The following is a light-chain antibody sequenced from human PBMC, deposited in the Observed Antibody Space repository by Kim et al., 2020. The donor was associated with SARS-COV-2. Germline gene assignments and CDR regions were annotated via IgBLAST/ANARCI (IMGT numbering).Light chain of an antibody. CDR3: SSYTSGSTLL. CDR1: SSDVGGYNY. V-gene: IGLV2-14*01. J-gene: IGLJ2*01. Sequence: QSALTQPASVSGSPGQSITISCTGTSSDVGGYNYVSWYQQHPGKAPKLMIYDVSKRPSGVSNRFSGSKSGNTASLTISGLQAEDEADYYCSSYTSGSTLLFGGGTQLTVL. CDR2: DVS.